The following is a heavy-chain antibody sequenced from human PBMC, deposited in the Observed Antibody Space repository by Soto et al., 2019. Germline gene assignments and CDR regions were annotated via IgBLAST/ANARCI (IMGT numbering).Heavy chain of an antibody. V-gene: IGHV3-23*01. CDR2: ISSSSRRT. CDR3: AKVAKSGVGIEYFDS. D-gene: IGHD3-3*01. CDR1: GFPFGNYG. Sequence: GGSLRLSCETSGFPFGNYGMGLVRQSPGKGLYWVSGISSSSRRTYYADSVRGRFTISRDNSKNTLYLQMDTLRADDTAVYYCAKVAKSGVGIEYFDSWGQGSLVTVSS. J-gene: IGHJ4*02.